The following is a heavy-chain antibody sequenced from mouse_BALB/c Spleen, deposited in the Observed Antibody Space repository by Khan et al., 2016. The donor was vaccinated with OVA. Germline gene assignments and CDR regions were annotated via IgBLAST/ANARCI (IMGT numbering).Heavy chain of an antibody. CDR2: IWGDGST. D-gene: IGHD2-10*01. CDR3: ARAYYGNYREAMEY. Sequence: QVQLKQSGPGLVAPSQSLSITCTVSGFSLNGYGVNWVRQPPGKGLEWLGMIWGDGSTANNSALKSRLSISKDKSTSQVFLKMNSLQTDDTAMYYGARAYYGNYREAMEYWGQGTSVTVSS. CDR1: GFSLNGYG. J-gene: IGHJ4*01. V-gene: IGHV2-6-7*01.